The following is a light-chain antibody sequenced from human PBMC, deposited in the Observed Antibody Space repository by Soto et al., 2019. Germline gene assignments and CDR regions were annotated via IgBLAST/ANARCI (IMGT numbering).Light chain of an antibody. V-gene: IGKV1-9*01. CDR1: QGISSY. J-gene: IGKJ3*01. CDR3: QQLTSYPRT. CDR2: AAS. Sequence: IQLTQSPSFLSASVGDRVRITCWASQGISSYIAWYQQKPGKAPKLLIYAASTLQSGVPSRFSGSGSGTDFTLTISSLQPEDFATYYCQQLTSYPRTFGPGTKVDIK.